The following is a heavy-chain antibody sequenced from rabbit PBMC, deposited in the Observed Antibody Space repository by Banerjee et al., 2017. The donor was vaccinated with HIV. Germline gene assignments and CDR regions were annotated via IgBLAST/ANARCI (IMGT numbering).Heavy chain of an antibody. Sequence: QSLEESGGDLVTPGASLTLPCTASGFSFSSSYYMCWVRQTPGKGLELIAYIYAGSSGITYYASWAKGRFTISKTSSTTVTLQMTSLTAADTATYFCARDTANDGGYFFVLWGPGTLVTVS. J-gene: IGHJ4*01. V-gene: IGHV1S40*01. D-gene: IGHD2-1*01. CDR2: IYAGSSGIT. CDR1: GFSFSSSYY. CDR3: ARDTANDGGYFFVL.